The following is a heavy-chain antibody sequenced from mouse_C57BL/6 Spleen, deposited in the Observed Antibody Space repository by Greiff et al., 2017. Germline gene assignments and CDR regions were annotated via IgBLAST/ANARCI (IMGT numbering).Heavy chain of an antibody. CDR3: ARSRPIYYDYDAAY. CDR1: GYTFTSYW. Sequence: VQLQQPGAELVRPGSSVKLSCKASGYTFTSYWMDWVKQRPGQGLEWIGNIYPSDSETHYNQKFKDKATLTVDKSSSTAYMQLSSLTSEDSAVYYCARSRPIYYDYDAAYWGQGTLVTVSA. V-gene: IGHV1-61*01. J-gene: IGHJ3*01. CDR2: IYPSDSET. D-gene: IGHD2-4*01.